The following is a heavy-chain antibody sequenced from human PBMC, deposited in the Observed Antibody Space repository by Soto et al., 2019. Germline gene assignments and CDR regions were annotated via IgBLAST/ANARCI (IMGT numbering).Heavy chain of an antibody. CDR3: ARGDYGDYFDY. Sequence: SEPLSLTCTVFGGYISSYYWSWIRQPPGKGLEWIGYIYYSGSTNYNPSLKSRVTISVDTSKNQFSLKLSSVTAADTAVYYCARGDYGDYFDYWGQGTLVTVSS. CDR2: IYYSGST. V-gene: IGHV4-59*01. CDR1: GGYISSYY. D-gene: IGHD4-17*01. J-gene: IGHJ4*02.